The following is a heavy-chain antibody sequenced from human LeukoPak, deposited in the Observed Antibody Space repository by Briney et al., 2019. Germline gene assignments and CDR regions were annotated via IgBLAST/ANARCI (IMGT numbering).Heavy chain of an antibody. V-gene: IGHV1-69*13. J-gene: IGHJ4*02. D-gene: IGHD1-7*01. Sequence: SVKVSCKASGGTFSSYAISWVRQAPGQGLEWMGGIIPVFGTSNYAQKFQGRVTITADESTRTAYMELSSLRSEDTAVYYCARDPNNWNYDYWGQGTLVTVSS. CDR2: IIPVFGTS. CDR3: ARDPNNWNYDY. CDR1: GGTFSSYA.